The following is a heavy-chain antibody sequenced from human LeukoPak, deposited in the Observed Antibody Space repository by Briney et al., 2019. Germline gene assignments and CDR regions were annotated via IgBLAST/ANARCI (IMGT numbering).Heavy chain of an antibody. CDR1: GFTFSSYE. CDR2: ISGSAAAI. V-gene: IGHV3-48*03. D-gene: IGHD1-7*01. Sequence: GGSLRLSCAASGFTFSSYEMNWVRQAPGKGLEWVSYISGSAAAIYYADSVKGRFTISRDTAKNSLYLQMNSLRAEDMALYYCAIIGGGGNYNYAFDIWGQGTMVTVSS. CDR3: AIIGGGGNYNYAFDI. J-gene: IGHJ3*02.